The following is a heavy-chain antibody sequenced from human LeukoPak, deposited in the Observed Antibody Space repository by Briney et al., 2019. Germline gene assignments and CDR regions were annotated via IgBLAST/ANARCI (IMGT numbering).Heavy chain of an antibody. Sequence: SETLSLTCTVSGGSISSYHWSWIRQPPGRGLEGVGYIYYSGSTKYNPSLKSRVTISVDTSKNQFSLKLSSVTAADTAVYYCARVYGSSWLYYFDYWGQGTLVTVSS. CDR1: GGSISSYH. D-gene: IGHD6-13*01. J-gene: IGHJ4*02. CDR3: ARVYGSSWLYYFDY. V-gene: IGHV4-59*08. CDR2: IYYSGST.